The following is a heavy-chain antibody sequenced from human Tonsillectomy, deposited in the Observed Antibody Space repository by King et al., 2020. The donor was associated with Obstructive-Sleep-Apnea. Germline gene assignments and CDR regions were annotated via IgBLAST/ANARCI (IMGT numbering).Heavy chain of an antibody. D-gene: IGHD7-27*01. CDR1: GFTFSNYA. Sequence: VQLVESGGGVVQPGRSLRLSCAASGFTFSNYAMHWVRQAPGKGLEWVAIISYDGSNKYYADAVKGRFTISRDNSKNTLYLQMNSLRPEDTAVYYCARDSWGFDYWGQGTLVTVSP. CDR2: ISYDGSNK. J-gene: IGHJ4*02. V-gene: IGHV3-30*04. CDR3: ARDSWGFDY.